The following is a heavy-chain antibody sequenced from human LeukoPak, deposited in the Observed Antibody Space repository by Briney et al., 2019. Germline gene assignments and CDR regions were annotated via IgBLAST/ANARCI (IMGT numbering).Heavy chain of an antibody. D-gene: IGHD6-13*01. CDR1: GFNFSSYI. CDR2: ISSSSSFI. V-gene: IGHV3-21*01. J-gene: IGHJ4*02. Sequence: GGSLRLSCAGSGFNFSSYIMSWVRQAPWKGRAFVSSISSSSSFIYYAGSVKGRFTISRDNAKKSLSLQMNSLRADDSAVYYCARGYSSSWYLDWGQGTLVTVSS. CDR3: ARGYSSSWYLD.